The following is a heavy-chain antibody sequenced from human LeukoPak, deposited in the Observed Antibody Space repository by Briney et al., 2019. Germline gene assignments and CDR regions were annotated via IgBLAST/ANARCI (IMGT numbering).Heavy chain of an antibody. D-gene: IGHD3-22*01. CDR2: ITHTSSYI. Sequence: PGGSLRLSCAASGLTFSSYSFNWVRQAPGKGLEWVSSITHTSSYIYYADSVKGRFTISRDNAKNSLYLQMNSLRAEDTAVYYCARLRRNNDNSGYYYYYDYWGQGSLVTVSS. CDR1: GLTFSSYS. CDR3: ARLRRNNDNSGYYYYYDY. V-gene: IGHV3-21*01. J-gene: IGHJ4*02.